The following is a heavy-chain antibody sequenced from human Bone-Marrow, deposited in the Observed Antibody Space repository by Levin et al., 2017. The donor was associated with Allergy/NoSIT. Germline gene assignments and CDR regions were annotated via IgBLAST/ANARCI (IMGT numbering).Heavy chain of an antibody. CDR2: ISSDGSNE. J-gene: IGHJ4*02. Sequence: QPGGSLRLSCAASGFIFSTSGMHWVRQAPGKGLEWVAVISSDGSNEYYSDSVKGRFTVSRDNSKNTLYLQMSSLRTEDTAVYYCATDGRTGYYSKDWGQGTLVTVSS. V-gene: IGHV3-30*03. CDR3: ATDGRTGYYSKD. D-gene: IGHD2/OR15-2a*01. CDR1: GFIFSTSG.